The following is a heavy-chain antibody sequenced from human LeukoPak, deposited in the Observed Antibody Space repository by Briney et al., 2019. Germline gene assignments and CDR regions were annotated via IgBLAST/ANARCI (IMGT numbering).Heavy chain of an antibody. V-gene: IGHV3-23*01. CDR1: GFTFSSYA. CDR3: AKAFTVTTLY. Sequence: GGSLRLSCAASGFTFSSYAMSWVPQAPGKGLEWVSAISGSGGSTYYAASVKGRFTISRDNSKNTLCLQMNSLRAEDTAVYYCAKAFTVTTLYWGQGTLVTVSS. D-gene: IGHD4-11*01. CDR2: ISGSGGST. J-gene: IGHJ4*02.